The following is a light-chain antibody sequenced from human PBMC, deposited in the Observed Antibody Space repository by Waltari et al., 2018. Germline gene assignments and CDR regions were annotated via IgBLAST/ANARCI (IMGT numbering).Light chain of an antibody. CDR2: STS. V-gene: IGKV3-20*01. CDR3: QQYDGSAVT. Sequence: IVLTQSPDTLSLSPGERATLSCRASQSVTVISLAWYQQKPGQAPMLLIYSTSSRATDFSDRFSGSGSGTDFTLTINRLEPEDSAVYHCQQYDGSAVTFGGGTRVEIK. CDR1: QSVTVIS. J-gene: IGKJ4*01.